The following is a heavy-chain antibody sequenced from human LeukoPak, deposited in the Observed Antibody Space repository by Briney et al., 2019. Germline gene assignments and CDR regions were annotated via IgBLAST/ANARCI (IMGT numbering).Heavy chain of an antibody. CDR1: GYSFTSYW. CDR2: IDPRDSYT. D-gene: IGHD6-19*01. Sequence: GESLKISCKGSGYSFTSYWITWVRQMPGKGLEWMGRIDPRDSYTNQNPSFQGHVTISADKSISTAYLQWSSLKASDTAMYYCARRTSSGWHYFDYWGQGTLVTVSS. CDR3: ARRTSSGWHYFDY. J-gene: IGHJ4*02. V-gene: IGHV5-10-1*01.